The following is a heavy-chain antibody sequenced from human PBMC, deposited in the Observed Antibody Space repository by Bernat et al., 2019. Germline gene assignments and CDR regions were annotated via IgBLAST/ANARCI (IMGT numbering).Heavy chain of an antibody. Sequence: EVQLVESGGGLVQPGGSLRLSCAASGFTFSSYEMNWVRQAPGKGLEWVSYISSSGSTIYYADSVKGRFTISRDNAKNSLYLQMNSLRAEDTAVYYCARVVRRWLFDYWGQGTLDTVSS. J-gene: IGHJ4*02. CDR1: GFTFSSYE. CDR2: ISSSGSTI. V-gene: IGHV3-48*03. D-gene: IGHD4-17*01. CDR3: ARVVRRWLFDY.